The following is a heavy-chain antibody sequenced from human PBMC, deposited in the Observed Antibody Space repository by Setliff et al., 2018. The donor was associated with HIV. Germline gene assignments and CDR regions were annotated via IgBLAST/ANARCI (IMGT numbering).Heavy chain of an antibody. J-gene: IGHJ5*02. CDR3: ARSYDSSGYYVNWFDP. Sequence: SVKVSCKASGYTFTSYAIAWVRQAPGQGLEWMGGIIPVFGGGNYGQKFQGRVTFSADKSTSTVYMELSSLRSEDTAVYYCARSYDSSGYYVNWFDPWGQGTLVTVSS. D-gene: IGHD3-22*01. CDR1: GYTFTSYA. V-gene: IGHV1-69*06. CDR2: IIPVFGGG.